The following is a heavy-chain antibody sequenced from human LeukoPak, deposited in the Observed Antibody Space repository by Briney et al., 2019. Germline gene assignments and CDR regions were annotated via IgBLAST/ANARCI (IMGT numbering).Heavy chain of an antibody. Sequence: SETLSLTCTVSGGSISSSSYYWGWIRQPPGKGLEWIGSIYYSGSTYYNPSLKSRVTISVDTSKNQFSLKLSSVTAADTAVYYCARTYYYDSSGYYYHFGYWGQGTLVTVSS. V-gene: IGHV4-39*07. J-gene: IGHJ4*02. D-gene: IGHD3-22*01. CDR3: ARTYYYDSSGYYYHFGY. CDR2: IYYSGST. CDR1: GGSISSSSYY.